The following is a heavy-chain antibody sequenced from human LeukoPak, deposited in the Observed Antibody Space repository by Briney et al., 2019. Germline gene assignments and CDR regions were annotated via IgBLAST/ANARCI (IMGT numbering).Heavy chain of an antibody. Sequence: GRSLRLPCAASGFTFSSYAMHWVRQAPGKGLEWVAVISYDGSNKYHADSVKGRFTISRDNSKNTLYLQMNSLRAEDTAVYYCAREDYDSSGYWDYWGQGTLVTVSS. J-gene: IGHJ4*02. CDR2: ISYDGSNK. CDR1: GFTFSSYA. D-gene: IGHD3-22*01. CDR3: AREDYDSSGYWDY. V-gene: IGHV3-30-3*01.